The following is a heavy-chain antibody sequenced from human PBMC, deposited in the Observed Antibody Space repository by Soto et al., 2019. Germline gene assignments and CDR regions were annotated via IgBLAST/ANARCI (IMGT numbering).Heavy chain of an antibody. CDR3: AHYFYILVDDAFDI. CDR1: GFSLSTSGVG. D-gene: IGHD2-8*02. CDR2: IYWDDDK. Sequence: ESGPTLVKPTQTLTLTCTFSGFSLSTSGVGVGWIRQPPGKALEWLALIYWDDDKRYSPSLKSRLTITKDTSKNQVVLTMTNMDPVDTATYYCAHYFYILVDDAFDIWGQGTMVTVSS. V-gene: IGHV2-5*02. J-gene: IGHJ3*02.